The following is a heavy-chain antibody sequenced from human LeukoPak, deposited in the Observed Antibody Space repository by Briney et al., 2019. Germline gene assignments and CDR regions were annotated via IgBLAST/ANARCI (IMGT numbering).Heavy chain of an antibody. CDR2: ISWNSGSI. Sequence: GRSLRLSCAASGFTFDDYAMHWVRQAPGKGLEWVSGISWNSGSIGYADSVKGRFTISRDNAKNSLYLQMNSLRAEDTASYYCAKAYSSSWYGGVDYWGQGTLVTVSS. D-gene: IGHD6-13*01. J-gene: IGHJ4*02. CDR3: AKAYSSSWYGGVDY. V-gene: IGHV3-9*01. CDR1: GFTFDDYA.